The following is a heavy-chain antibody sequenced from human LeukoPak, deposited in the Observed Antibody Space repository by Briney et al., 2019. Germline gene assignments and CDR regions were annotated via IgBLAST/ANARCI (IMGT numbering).Heavy chain of an antibody. Sequence: ASVKVSCKASGYTFTSSGISWVRQAPGQGLEWMGWISAYNGNTNYAQKLQGRVTMTTDTSTSTAYMELRSLRSDDTAVYYCARGVPAAIRFYYYYMDVWGKGTTVTVSS. CDR1: GYTFTSSG. V-gene: IGHV1-18*01. D-gene: IGHD2-2*02. J-gene: IGHJ6*03. CDR2: ISAYNGNT. CDR3: ARGVPAAIRFYYYYMDV.